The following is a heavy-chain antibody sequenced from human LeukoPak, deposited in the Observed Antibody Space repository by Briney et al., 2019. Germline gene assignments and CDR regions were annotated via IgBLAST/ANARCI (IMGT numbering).Heavy chain of an antibody. CDR3: ARVGGYDILTGYYTLDY. J-gene: IGHJ4*02. CDR1: GGTFSSYA. Sequence: SVKVSCKASGGTFSSYAISWVRQAPGQGLEWMGGIIPIFGTANYAQKFQGRVTITADESTSTAYMKLSSLRSEDTAVYYCARVGGYDILTGYYTLDYWGQGTLVTVSS. D-gene: IGHD3-9*01. V-gene: IGHV1-69*13. CDR2: IIPIFGTA.